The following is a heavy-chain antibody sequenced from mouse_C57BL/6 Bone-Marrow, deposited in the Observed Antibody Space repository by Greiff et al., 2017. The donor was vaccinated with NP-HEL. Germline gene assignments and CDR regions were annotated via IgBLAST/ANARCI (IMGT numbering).Heavy chain of an antibody. CDR2: IDPENGDT. D-gene: IGHD1-1*01. CDR1: GFNIKDDY. Sequence: EVQLQQSGAELVRPGASVKLSCTASGFNIKDDYMHWVQQRPEQGLEWIGWIDPENGDTEYASKFQGKATITADTSSNTAYLQLSILTSYVTAVSYCTPIYVSILYYFDYWGHGTPLTVSS. J-gene: IGHJ2*01. V-gene: IGHV14-4*01. CDR3: TPIYVSILYYFDY.